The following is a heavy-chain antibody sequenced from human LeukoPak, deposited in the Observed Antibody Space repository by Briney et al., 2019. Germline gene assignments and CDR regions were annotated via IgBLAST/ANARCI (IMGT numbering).Heavy chain of an antibody. D-gene: IGHD6-19*01. CDR1: GFTFSSYA. CDR2: IISSAAIT. V-gene: IGHV3-23*01. CDR3: ANQRAGTPSWSFDL. Sequence: PSGGSLRLSCAASGFTFSSYAMSWVRQAPGKGLEWVSGIISSAAITYYADSVKGRFTISRDNSKNTMYLQMNSLRDEDTAVYYCANQRAGTPSWSFDLWGRGTLVTVSS. J-gene: IGHJ2*01.